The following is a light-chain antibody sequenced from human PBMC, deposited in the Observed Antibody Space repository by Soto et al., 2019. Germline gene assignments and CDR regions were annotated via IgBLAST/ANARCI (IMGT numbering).Light chain of an antibody. V-gene: IGKV3-11*01. CDR1: QSVSSY. J-gene: IGKJ1*01. CDR3: QQYGSSYPWT. CDR2: DAS. Sequence: IVFTVSPSTLSLSPGERATLSCRASQSVSSYLAWYQQKPGQAPRLLIYDASNRATGIPARFSGSGSGTDFTLTISSLEPEDFAVYYCQQYGSSYPWTFGQGTKVDIK.